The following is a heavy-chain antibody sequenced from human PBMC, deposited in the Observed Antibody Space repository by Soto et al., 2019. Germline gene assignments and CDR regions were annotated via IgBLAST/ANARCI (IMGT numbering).Heavy chain of an antibody. J-gene: IGHJ4*02. Sequence: GGSLRLSCAASGFTFSSYWMHWVRQAPGKGLVWVSRINSDGSSTSYADSVKGRFTISRDNAKNTLYLQMNSLRAEDTAVYYCARERGVPALMRFRCFEKWGQGTLITLSS. CDR1: GFTFSSYW. CDR3: ARERGVPALMRFRCFEK. D-gene: IGHD2-2*01. V-gene: IGHV3-74*01. CDR2: INSDGSST.